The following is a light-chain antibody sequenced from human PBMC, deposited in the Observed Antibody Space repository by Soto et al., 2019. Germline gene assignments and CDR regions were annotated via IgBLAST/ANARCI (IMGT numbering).Light chain of an antibody. CDR2: WAS. CDR3: QQYYSTSTWT. CDR1: QSVLYSSNNKNY. V-gene: IGKV4-1*01. Sequence: DIVMTQSPASLAVSLGERATINCKSSQSVLYSSNNKNYLAWYQQKPGQPPKLLIYWASTRESGVPDRFSGSGSGTDFTLTISSLQAEDVAVYYCQQYYSTSTWTIGQGTKVDIK. J-gene: IGKJ1*01.